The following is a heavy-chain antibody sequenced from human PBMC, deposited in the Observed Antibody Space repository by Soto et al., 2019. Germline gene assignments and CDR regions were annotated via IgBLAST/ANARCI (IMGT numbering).Heavy chain of an antibody. V-gene: IGHV3-23*01. Sequence: PGGSLRLSCAASGFTFSSYAISWVRQAPGKGLEWVSAISGSGVSTYYADSVKGRFTISRDNSKSTLYLQMNSLRAEDTALYYCAKGRSYYYYYGVDVWGQGTTVTVSS. CDR2: ISGSGVST. J-gene: IGHJ6*02. CDR3: AKGRSYYYYYGVDV. CDR1: GFTFSSYA.